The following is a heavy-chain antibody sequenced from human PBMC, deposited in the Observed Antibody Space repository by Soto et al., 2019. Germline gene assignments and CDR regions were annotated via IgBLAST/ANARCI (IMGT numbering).Heavy chain of an antibody. J-gene: IGHJ4*02. Sequence: DVQLLESGGGLVQPEGSLRLSCAASGFTFSSYAMGWVRQGTGKGLEWVAVVSLGGSTHYAASVRGRVTISRDNSKNTLSLQMNSLTAEDTAVYFCATRRGAGGHFDYWGQGALVTVSS. D-gene: IGHD2-15*01. CDR3: ATRRGAGGHFDY. CDR1: GFTFSSYA. CDR2: VSLGGST. V-gene: IGHV3-23*01.